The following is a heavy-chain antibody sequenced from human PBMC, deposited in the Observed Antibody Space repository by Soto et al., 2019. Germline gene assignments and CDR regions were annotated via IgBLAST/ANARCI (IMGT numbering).Heavy chain of an antibody. CDR3: ARDPGPRAAAIRGLGWFDP. D-gene: IGHD2-2*01. CDR1: GFTFSGYW. CDR2: IKQDESEK. V-gene: IGHV3-7*03. Sequence: GGSLILSCAASGFTFSGYWMAWVRQAPGKGLEWVASIKQDESEKFYEESVKGRFTISRDNAKNTVYLQMNGLRAEDTAVYYCARDPGPRAAAIRGLGWFDPWGQGTLVTVSS. J-gene: IGHJ5*02.